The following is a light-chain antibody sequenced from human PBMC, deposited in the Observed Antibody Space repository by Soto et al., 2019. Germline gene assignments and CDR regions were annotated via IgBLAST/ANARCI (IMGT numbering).Light chain of an antibody. Sequence: QSALTQPRSLSGSPGQSVAISCTGTSSDVGGYNYVSWYQQHPGKAPKLMIYDVTKRPSGVPDRFSASKSGNTASLTISGLQADDEADYYCCSYAGSYSYLFGTGTKV. CDR1: SSDVGGYNY. V-gene: IGLV2-11*01. J-gene: IGLJ1*01. CDR3: CSYAGSYSYL. CDR2: DVT.